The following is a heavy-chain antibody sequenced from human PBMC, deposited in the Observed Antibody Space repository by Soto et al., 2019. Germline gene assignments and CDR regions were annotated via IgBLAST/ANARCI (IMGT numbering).Heavy chain of an antibody. Sequence: RGSLRLSCAASGFTFSDHYMAWIRQAPGKGLEIVAHMSGSGSSEDYGDSVKGRFSTFRENSKNLLFLQMFFLRAEDTAVYYCARESEDLTSNFDYWGQGTLVTVSS. V-gene: IGHV3-11*01. CDR1: GFTFSDHY. J-gene: IGHJ4*02. CDR3: ARESEDLTSNFDY. CDR2: MSGSGSSE.